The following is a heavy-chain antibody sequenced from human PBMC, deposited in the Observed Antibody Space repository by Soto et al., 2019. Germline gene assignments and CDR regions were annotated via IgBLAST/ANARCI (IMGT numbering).Heavy chain of an antibody. CDR1: VFPFSSYS. D-gene: IGHD3-16*01. J-gene: IGHJ3*02. CDR2: ISGSGGST. Sequence: PGGSLGLSFAASVFPFSSYSVSWVRQAPGKGLEWVSAISGSGGSTYYADSVKGRFTISRDNSKNTLYLQMNSLRAEDTAVYYCAKDMDVYDYVWGSYPDAFDIWGQGTMVTVSS. CDR3: AKDMDVYDYVWGSYPDAFDI. V-gene: IGHV3-23*01.